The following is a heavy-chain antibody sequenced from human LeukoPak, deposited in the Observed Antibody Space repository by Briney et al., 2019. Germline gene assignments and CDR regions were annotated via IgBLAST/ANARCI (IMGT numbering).Heavy chain of an antibody. Sequence: PGRSLRLSCAASGFTFSSFGLHWVRQAPGKGLEWVSYISSSSSTIYYADSVKGRFTISRDNAKNLLYLQMNSLRDEDTAVYYCAKSVCCDYGGNLDYWGQGTLVTVSS. D-gene: IGHD4-23*01. J-gene: IGHJ4*02. V-gene: IGHV3-48*02. CDR2: ISSSSSTI. CDR1: GFTFSSFG. CDR3: AKSVCCDYGGNLDY.